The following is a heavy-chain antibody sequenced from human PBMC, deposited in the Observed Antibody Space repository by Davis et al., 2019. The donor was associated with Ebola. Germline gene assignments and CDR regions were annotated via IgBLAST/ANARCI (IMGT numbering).Heavy chain of an antibody. CDR3: ARDRSGGAFDI. CDR2: ISSSGTFI. CDR1: GFTFSNYR. D-gene: IGHD2-15*01. V-gene: IGHV3-21*01. Sequence: GESLKISCAASGFTFSNYRMNWVRQAPGKGLEWVSSISSSGTFIYYADSVKGRFSISRDNAKNSLYLQMNSLRAEDTAVYYCARDRSGGAFDIWGQGTMVTVSS. J-gene: IGHJ3*02.